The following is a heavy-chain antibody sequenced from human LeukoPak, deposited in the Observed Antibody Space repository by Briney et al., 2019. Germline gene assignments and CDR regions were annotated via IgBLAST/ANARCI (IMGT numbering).Heavy chain of an antibody. D-gene: IGHD3-10*01. J-gene: IGHJ6*04. V-gene: IGHV4-59*01. Sequence: SETLSLTCTVSGGSISSYYWSWIRQPPGKGLEWIGYIYYSGSTNYNPSLKSRVTISVDTSKNQFSLKLGSVTAADTAVYYCARDLMAYSSGYGMDVWGKGTTVTVSS. CDR3: ARDLMAYSSGYGMDV. CDR2: IYYSGST. CDR1: GGSISSYY.